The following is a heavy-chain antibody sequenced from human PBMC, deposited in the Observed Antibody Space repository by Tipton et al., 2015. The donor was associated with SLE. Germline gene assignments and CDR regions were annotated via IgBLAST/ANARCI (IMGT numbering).Heavy chain of an antibody. D-gene: IGHD6-19*01. Sequence: SLRLSCAASGFTFSSYAMHWVRQAPGKGLEWVAVISYDGSNKYYADSVKGRFTISRDNSKNTLYLQMNSLRAEDTAVYYCTRGIAVAGNPWAFDIWGQGTMVTVSS. J-gene: IGHJ3*02. CDR3: TRGIAVAGNPWAFDI. CDR2: ISYDGSNK. V-gene: IGHV3-30*04. CDR1: GFTFSSYA.